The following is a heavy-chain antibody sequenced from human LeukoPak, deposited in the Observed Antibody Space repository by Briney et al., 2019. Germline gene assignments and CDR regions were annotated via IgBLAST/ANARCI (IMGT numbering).Heavy chain of an antibody. D-gene: IGHD5-18*01. J-gene: IGHJ3*02. Sequence: PSETLSLTCTDSGGSISSYYWSWIRQPPGKGLEWIGYIYYSGSTNYNPSLKSRVTISVDTSKNQFSLKLSSVTAADTAVYYCASAGGSYGSPDAFDIWGQGTMVTVSS. CDR3: ASAGGSYGSPDAFDI. V-gene: IGHV4-59*01. CDR1: GGSISSYY. CDR2: IYYSGST.